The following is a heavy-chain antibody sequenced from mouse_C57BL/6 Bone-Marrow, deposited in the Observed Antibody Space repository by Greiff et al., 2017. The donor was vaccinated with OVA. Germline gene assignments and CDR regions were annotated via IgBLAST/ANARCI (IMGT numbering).Heavy chain of an antibody. V-gene: IGHV1-42*01. CDR2: INPSTGGT. CDR3: AWSYVRYYAMDY. J-gene: IGHJ4*01. CDR1: GYSFTGYY. D-gene: IGHD1-1*01. Sequence: VHVKQSGPELVKPGASVKISCKASGYSFTGYYMNWVKQSPEKSLEWIGEINPSTGGTTYNQKFKAKATLTVDKSSSTAYMQLKSLTSEDSAVYYCAWSYVRYYAMDYWGQGTSVTVSS.